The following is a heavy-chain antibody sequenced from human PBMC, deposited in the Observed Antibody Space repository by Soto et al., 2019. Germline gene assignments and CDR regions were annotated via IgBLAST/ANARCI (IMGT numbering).Heavy chain of an antibody. J-gene: IGHJ5*02. CDR2: ISYSGST. V-gene: IGHV4-31*03. CDR3: ARHLDNYYGSGSSYVSGGWFDP. Sequence: SETLSLTCSVSGGSISSGNYYWSWIRQHPGKGLEWIGYISYSGSTNYIPSLESRTTMSIDTSANRFSLKLTSVTAADTAVYYCARHLDNYYGSGSSYVSGGWFDPWGQGTLVTVSS. CDR1: GGSISSGNYY. D-gene: IGHD3-10*01.